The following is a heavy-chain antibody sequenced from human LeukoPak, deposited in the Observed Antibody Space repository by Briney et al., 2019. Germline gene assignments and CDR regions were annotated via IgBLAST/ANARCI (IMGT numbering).Heavy chain of an antibody. CDR3: ATVFGGVSPHFDY. CDR1: GYTFTDYY. J-gene: IGHJ4*02. V-gene: IGHV1-69-2*01. CDR2: VDPEDGET. Sequence: GASVKVSCKVSGYTFTDYYMHWVQQAPGKGLEWMGLVDPEDGETIYAEKFQGRVTITAGTSTDTAYMELSSLRSEDTAVYYCATVFGGVSPHFDYWGQGTLVTVSS. D-gene: IGHD3-16*01.